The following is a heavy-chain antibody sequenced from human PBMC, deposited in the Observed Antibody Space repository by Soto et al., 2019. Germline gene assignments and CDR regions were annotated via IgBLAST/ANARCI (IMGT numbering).Heavy chain of an antibody. CDR1: GFTFSSYA. J-gene: IGHJ6*02. CDR2: IGESGTPT. V-gene: IGHV3-23*01. Sequence: GGSLRLSCASSGFTFSSYAMKLVRQAPGKGLEWVSLIGESGTPTYYADSVKGRLTISRDNSGNTLFLEMYSLRAEDTAVYYCAILVDTDLDVWGQGTTVTVSS. CDR3: AILVDTDLDV. D-gene: IGHD5-18*01.